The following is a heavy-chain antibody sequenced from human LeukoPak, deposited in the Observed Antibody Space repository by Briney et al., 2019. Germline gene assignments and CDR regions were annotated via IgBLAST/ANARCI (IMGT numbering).Heavy chain of an antibody. D-gene: IGHD1-26*01. Sequence: SETLSLTCTVSGGSISSYYWSWIRQPPGKGLEWIGYIYYSESTNYNPSLKSRVTISVDTSKNQFSLKLSSVTAADTAVYYCARLRGATGYFDYWGQGTLVTVSS. V-gene: IGHV4-59*08. CDR2: IYYSEST. J-gene: IGHJ4*02. CDR3: ARLRGATGYFDY. CDR1: GGSISSYY.